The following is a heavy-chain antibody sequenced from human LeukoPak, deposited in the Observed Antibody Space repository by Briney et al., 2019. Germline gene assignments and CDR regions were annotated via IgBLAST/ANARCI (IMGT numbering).Heavy chain of an antibody. CDR1: GYSFTSYW. CDR2: IYPGDSDT. CDR3: ARRETGSTFDY. V-gene: IGHV5-51*01. Sequence: GESLKISCKGSGYSFTSYWIGWVRQMPGKGLERMGIIYPGDSDTRYRPSFQGQVTISADKSISTAYLQWSSLKASDTAIYYCARRETGSTFDYWGQGTLVTVSS. D-gene: IGHD1-26*01. J-gene: IGHJ4*02.